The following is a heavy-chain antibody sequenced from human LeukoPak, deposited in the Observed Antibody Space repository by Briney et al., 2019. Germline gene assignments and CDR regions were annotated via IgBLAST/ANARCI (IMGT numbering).Heavy chain of an antibody. CDR2: IYYSGST. Sequence: SETMSLTCTVSGGSISSYYWSWIRQPPGKGLEWIGYIYYSGSTNYNPSLKSRVTKSVDTSKNQFSLKLSSVTAADTAVYYCARHNEGIYFDYWGQGTLVTVSS. D-gene: IGHD2-8*01. V-gene: IGHV4-59*08. CDR3: ARHNEGIYFDY. J-gene: IGHJ4*02. CDR1: GGSISSYY.